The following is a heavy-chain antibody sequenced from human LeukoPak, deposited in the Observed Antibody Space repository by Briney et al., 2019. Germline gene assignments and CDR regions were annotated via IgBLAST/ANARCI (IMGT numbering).Heavy chain of an antibody. CDR3: ARGRYVWGSYRHNWFDP. CDR2: IYYSGST. D-gene: IGHD3-16*02. J-gene: IGHJ5*02. CDR1: GGSISSYY. V-gene: IGHV4-59*12. Sequence: PSETLSLTCTVSGGSISSYYWSWIRQPPGKGLEWIGYIYYSGSTNYNPSLKSRVTISVDTSKNQFSLKLSSVTAADTAVYYCARGRYVWGSYRHNWFDPWGQGTLVTVSS.